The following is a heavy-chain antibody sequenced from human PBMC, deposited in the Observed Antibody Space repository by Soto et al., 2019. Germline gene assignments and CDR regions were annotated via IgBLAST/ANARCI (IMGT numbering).Heavy chain of an antibody. D-gene: IGHD1-26*01. CDR2: ISYDGSSR. Sequence: GGSLRLSCAASGFTFRNYPMNWVRQAPDKGLEWVAVISYDGSSRDYADSVRGRFTTSRDNSKNTLYLQMNSLRPEDTAVYYCAQLLGGSYAFEIWGQGTMVTVSS. V-gene: IGHV3-30-3*01. J-gene: IGHJ3*02. CDR1: GFTFRNYP. CDR3: AQLLGGSYAFEI.